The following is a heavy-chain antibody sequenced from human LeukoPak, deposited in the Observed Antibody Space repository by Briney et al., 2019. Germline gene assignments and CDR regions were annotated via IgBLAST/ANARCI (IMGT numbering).Heavy chain of an antibody. CDR1: GYTFTSYA. CDR3: ARDIVVVPAARDYYYYMDV. D-gene: IGHD2-2*01. J-gene: IGHJ6*03. V-gene: IGHV7-4-1*02. CDR2: INTNTGNP. Sequence: ASVKVSCKASGYTFTSYAMNWVRQAPGQGLEWMGWINTNTGNPTYAQGFTGRFVFSLDTSVSTAYLQISSLKAEDTAVYYCARDIVVVPAARDYYYYMDVWGKGTTVTVSS.